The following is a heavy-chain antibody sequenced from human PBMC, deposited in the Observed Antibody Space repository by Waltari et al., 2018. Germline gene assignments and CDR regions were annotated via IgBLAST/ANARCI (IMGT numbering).Heavy chain of an antibody. CDR2: INSDGSNT. Sequence: EVQLVESGGNLVQPGGSLRLSCAASGFPFPSPWMPWVRQAPGKGLVWVSRINSDGSNTRYADSVKGRFTISRDNAKNTLYLEMNSLRAEDTAVYFCAGGPQSGASSAWYGWFDPWGQGTLVTVSS. V-gene: IGHV3-74*01. CDR1: GFPFPSPW. D-gene: IGHD6-13*01. CDR3: AGGPQSGASSAWYGWFDP. J-gene: IGHJ5*02.